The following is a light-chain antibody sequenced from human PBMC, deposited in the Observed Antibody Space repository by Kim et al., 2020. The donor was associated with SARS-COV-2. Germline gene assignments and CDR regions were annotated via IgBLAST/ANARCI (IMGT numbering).Light chain of an antibody. V-gene: IGKV1-8*01. CDR3: QQYYTYPRT. J-gene: IGKJ1*01. Sequence: ASIGDRVTITCRASQDINSYLAWYQQKRGKAPKLLIYSASTLQSGVPSRFSGSGSGTDFTLTISYLQSEDFATYYCQQYYTYPRTFGQGTKVDIK. CDR1: QDINSY. CDR2: SAS.